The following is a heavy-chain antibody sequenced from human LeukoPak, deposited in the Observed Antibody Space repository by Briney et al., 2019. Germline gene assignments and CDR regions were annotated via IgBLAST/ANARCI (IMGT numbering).Heavy chain of an antibody. Sequence: ASVKVSCKASGYTFTSYAVQWVRQAPGQRLEWMGWINAGNGDTKYSQKFQGRVTITRDTSASTAYIELSSLTSEDTAAYYCARGGGYGFNWFDPLGQGTLVTVS. CDR2: INAGNGDT. V-gene: IGHV1-3*01. D-gene: IGHD5-12*01. CDR3: ARGGGYGFNWFDP. J-gene: IGHJ5*02. CDR1: GYTFTSYA.